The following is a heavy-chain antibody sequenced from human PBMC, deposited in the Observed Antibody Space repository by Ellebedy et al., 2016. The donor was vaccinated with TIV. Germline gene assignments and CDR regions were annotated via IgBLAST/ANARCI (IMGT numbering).Heavy chain of an antibody. V-gene: IGHV3-53*01. CDR1: GFSVRSNY. CDR2: LYPDGRP. CDR3: AGASLYNRGDH. D-gene: IGHD1-1*01. J-gene: IGHJ4*02. Sequence: GGSLTLSXAASGFSVRSNYVNWVRQAPGKGLEWVSILYPDGRPFYAGSVKGRFTISRDNSKNTLSLQMDSLRVEDTAVYFCAGASLYNRGDHWGQGTLVTVSA.